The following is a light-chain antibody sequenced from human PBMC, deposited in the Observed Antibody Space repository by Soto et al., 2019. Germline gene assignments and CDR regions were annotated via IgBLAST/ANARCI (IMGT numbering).Light chain of an antibody. CDR3: SSYTSSSTLDV. J-gene: IGLJ1*01. CDR1: SSDVGGYNY. V-gene: IGLV2-14*01. CDR2: DVR. Sequence: QSALTQPASVSGSPGQSITISCTGTSSDVGGYNYVSWYQQHPGKAPKLMIYDVRNRPSGVSNRFSGSESGNTASLTISGLQAEDEADYYCSSYTSSSTLDVFGTGTKLTVL.